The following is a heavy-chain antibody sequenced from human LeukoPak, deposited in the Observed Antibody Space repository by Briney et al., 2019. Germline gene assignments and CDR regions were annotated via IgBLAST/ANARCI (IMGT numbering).Heavy chain of an antibody. CDR1: GCPISCYL. Sequence: SETLSLTCTVSGCPISCYLWSWIRQPTAKGLEWVGCIYYCGSTNYNPSLKSRVNKSIHTSKNLFSLKLSSVTAAETAVYYCARVADYYDSSGYLHAEYFQHWGQGTLVTVSS. J-gene: IGHJ1*01. CDR2: IYYCGST. D-gene: IGHD3-22*01. CDR3: ARVADYYDSSGYLHAEYFQH. V-gene: IGHV4-59*01.